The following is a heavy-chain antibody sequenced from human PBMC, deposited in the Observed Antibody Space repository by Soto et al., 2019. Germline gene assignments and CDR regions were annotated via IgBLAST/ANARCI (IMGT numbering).Heavy chain of an antibody. J-gene: IGHJ4*02. CDR1: GFTFSSYG. Sequence: GGSLRLSCAASGFTFSSYGMHWVRQAPGKELEWVAVISYDGSNKYYADSVKGRFTISRDNSKNTLYLQMNSLRAEDTAVYYCAAIAAAGTSLFDYWGQGTLVTVSS. D-gene: IGHD6-13*01. CDR3: AAIAAAGTSLFDY. V-gene: IGHV3-30*03. CDR2: ISYDGSNK.